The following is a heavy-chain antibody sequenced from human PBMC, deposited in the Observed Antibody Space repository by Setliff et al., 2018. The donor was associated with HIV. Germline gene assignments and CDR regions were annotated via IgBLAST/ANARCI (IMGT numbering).Heavy chain of an antibody. D-gene: IGHD2-8*02. J-gene: IGHJ4*02. Sequence: SETLSLTCTVSGGSISSYYWSWIRQPPGKGLEWIGYIYSSGTTQYNTSVESRVTMSLDTSRDQFSLNLMSVPAADTAVYFCARPIHTGLLYFDFWGRGTLVTVSS. CDR3: ARPIHTGLLYFDF. CDR2: IYSSGTT. CDR1: GGSISSYY. V-gene: IGHV4-4*09.